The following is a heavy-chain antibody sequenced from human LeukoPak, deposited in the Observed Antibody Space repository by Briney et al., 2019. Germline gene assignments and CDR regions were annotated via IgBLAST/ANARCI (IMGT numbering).Heavy chain of an antibody. CDR2: ISGSGGST. V-gene: IGHV3-23*01. CDR3: ARGVTYYYDSSGYYVPGPFDY. J-gene: IGHJ4*02. CDR1: GFTFSSYA. Sequence: GGSLRLSCAASGFTFSSYAMSWVRQAPGKGLEWVSAISGSGGSTYYADSVKGRFTISRDNSKNTLYLQMNSLRAEDTAVYYCARGVTYYYDSSGYYVPGPFDYWGQGTLVTVSS. D-gene: IGHD3-22*01.